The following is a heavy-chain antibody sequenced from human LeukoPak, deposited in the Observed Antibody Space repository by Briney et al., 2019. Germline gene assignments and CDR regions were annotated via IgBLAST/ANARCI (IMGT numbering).Heavy chain of an antibody. V-gene: IGHV3-53*04. CDR2: IYSGGST. D-gene: IGHD6-13*01. CDR3: ARGAQAGEYFDY. CDR1: GFTVSSNY. J-gene: IGHJ4*01. Sequence: GGSLRLSCAASGFTVSSNYMSWVRQAPGKGLEWVSVIYSGGSTYYADSVKGRFTISRHNSKNTLYLQMNSLRAEDTAVYYCARGAQAGEYFDYWGQEPWSPSPQ.